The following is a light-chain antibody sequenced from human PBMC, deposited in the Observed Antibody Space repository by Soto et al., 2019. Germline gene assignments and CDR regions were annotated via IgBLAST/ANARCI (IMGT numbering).Light chain of an antibody. V-gene: IGKV1-39*01. J-gene: IGKJ4*01. CDR3: QQTSSTPT. Sequence: DIQLTQSPSSLSASVGDRVTITCRASQSIRSYLNWYQQKTGKAPKLLIYAASSLQTGVSSRFSGSGSGTDFTLTISNLQPEDFATYYCQQTSSTPTFGGGTKVEIK. CDR1: QSIRSY. CDR2: AAS.